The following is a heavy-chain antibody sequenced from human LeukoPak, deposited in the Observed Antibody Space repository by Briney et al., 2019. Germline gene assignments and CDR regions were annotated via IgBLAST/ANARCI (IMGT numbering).Heavy chain of an antibody. Sequence: GGSLRLSCAASGFTFSSYGMHWVRQAPGKGLEWVAVIWYDVSNKYYADSVKGRFTISRDNSKNTLYLQMNSLRAEDTAVYYCARAEGYRAAAGTLNLYYYGMDAWGQGTTVTVSS. J-gene: IGHJ6*02. V-gene: IGHV3-33*01. CDR3: ARAEGYRAAAGTLNLYYYGMDA. D-gene: IGHD6-13*01. CDR1: GFTFSSYG. CDR2: IWYDVSNK.